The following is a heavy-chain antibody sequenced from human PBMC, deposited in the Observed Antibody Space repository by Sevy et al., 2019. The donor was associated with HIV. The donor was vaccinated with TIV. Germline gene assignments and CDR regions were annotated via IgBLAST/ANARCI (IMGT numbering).Heavy chain of an antibody. CDR3: ARDPTAPVDPTFFDY. J-gene: IGHJ4*02. CDR2: ISSSSGTI. Sequence: GGSLRLSCAASGFTFSSYAMNWVRRAPGKGLEWVSYISSSSGTIYYADSAKGRFPNSRDNAANSLYLQMDGLRDEDTAVYYCARDPTAPVDPTFFDYWGQGTLVTVSS. V-gene: IGHV3-48*02. D-gene: IGHD1-26*01. CDR1: GFTFSSYA.